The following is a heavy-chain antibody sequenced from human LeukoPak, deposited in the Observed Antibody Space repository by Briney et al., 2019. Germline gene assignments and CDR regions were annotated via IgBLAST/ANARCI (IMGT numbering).Heavy chain of an antibody. V-gene: IGHV3-7*01. CDR2: IKQDGSEK. J-gene: IGHJ6*03. CDR1: GFTFSSYW. Sequence: GGSLRLSCAASGFTFSSYWMSWVRQAPGKGLEWVANIKQDGSEKYYVDSVKGRFTISRDNAKNSLYLQMNSLRAEDTAVYYCARVYGSGGHYYYYYMDVWGKGTTVTISS. D-gene: IGHD3-10*01. CDR3: ARVYGSGGHYYYYYMDV.